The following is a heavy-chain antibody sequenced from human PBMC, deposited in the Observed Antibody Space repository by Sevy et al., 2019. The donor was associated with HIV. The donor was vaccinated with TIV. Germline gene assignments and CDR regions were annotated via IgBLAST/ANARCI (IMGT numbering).Heavy chain of an antibody. V-gene: IGHV4-59*01. CDR1: GGSINSFF. CDR3: ARGGGIYYDSRGFHPQYYFDS. Sequence: SKTLSLTCAVSGGSINSFFWSWIRQSPGKGLEWIGYVYDSGNSEYNPSLRSRVTISVDTSKKQFSLKLSSVTAADTAVYYCARGGGIYYDSRGFHPQYYFDSWGQETLVTVSS. J-gene: IGHJ4*02. CDR2: VYDSGNS. D-gene: IGHD3-22*01.